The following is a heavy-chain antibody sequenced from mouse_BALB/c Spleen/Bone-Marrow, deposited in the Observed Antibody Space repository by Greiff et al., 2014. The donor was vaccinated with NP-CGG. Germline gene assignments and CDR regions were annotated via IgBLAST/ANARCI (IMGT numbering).Heavy chain of an antibody. CDR2: IDPANGST. J-gene: IGHJ1*01. V-gene: IGHV14-3*02. CDR1: GFNIKDTY. Sequence: EVQLQQSGAELVKPGASVKLSCTASGFNIKDTYMHWVKQRPEQGLEWIGNIDPANGSTKYDPKFQGKATITADTSSNTAYLQLSSLTSEDTAVYYCAREGYGNYVWYVWGAGTTVTVSS. D-gene: IGHD2-10*02. CDR3: AREGYGNYVWYV.